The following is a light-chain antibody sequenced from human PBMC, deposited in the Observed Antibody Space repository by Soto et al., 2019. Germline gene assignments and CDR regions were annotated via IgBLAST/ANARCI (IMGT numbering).Light chain of an antibody. CDR1: QSVSSNF. J-gene: IGKJ1*01. V-gene: IGKV3-20*01. CDR2: GAS. Sequence: EIVLTQSPGTLSLSPGERATLSCRASQSVSSNFLAWYQQKPGQAPRLLIYGASSRASGIPDRFSGSRSGTDFTLTISRLEPVDFAVYYCQQYGSSPRTFGQGTKVEIK. CDR3: QQYGSSPRT.